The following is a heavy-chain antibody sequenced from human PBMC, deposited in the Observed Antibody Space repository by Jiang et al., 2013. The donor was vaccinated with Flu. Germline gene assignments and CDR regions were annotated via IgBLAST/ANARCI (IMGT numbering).Heavy chain of an antibody. CDR1: GYSFTSYW. D-gene: IGHD6-19*01. CDR3: ARRIAVAGKPWYFDL. CDR2: IDPSDSYT. V-gene: IGHV5-10-1*01. Sequence: GAEVKKPGESLRISCKGSGYSFTSYWISWVRQMPGKGLEWMGRIDPSDSYTNYSPSFQGHVTISADKSISTAYLQWSSLKASDTAMYYCARRIAVAGKPWYFDLWGLAPVVTVSS. J-gene: IGHJ2*01.